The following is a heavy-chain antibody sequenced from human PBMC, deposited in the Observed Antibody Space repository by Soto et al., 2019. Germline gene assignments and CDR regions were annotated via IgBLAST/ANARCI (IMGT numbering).Heavy chain of an antibody. J-gene: IGHJ4*02. CDR3: ARGPFWSGYHTSRKKSYYFDY. D-gene: IGHD3-3*01. CDR2: IWYDGSNK. CDR1: GFTFSSYG. V-gene: IGHV3-33*01. Sequence: QVQLVESGGGVVQPGRSLRLSCAASGFTFSSYGMHWVRQAPGKGLEWVAVIWYDGSNKYYADSVKGRFTISRDNSKNTLYLQMNSLRAEDTAVYYCARGPFWSGYHTSRKKSYYFDYWGRGTLVTVSS.